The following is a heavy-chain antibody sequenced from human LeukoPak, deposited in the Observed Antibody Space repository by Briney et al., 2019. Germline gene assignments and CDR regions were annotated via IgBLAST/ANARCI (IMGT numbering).Heavy chain of an antibody. J-gene: IGHJ4*02. Sequence: GGSLRLSCAASGFTFSSYAMSWVRQAPGKGLEWVSAISGSGGSTYYADSVKGRFTHSRDNSKNTLYLQMNSVRAEDRAVYYCEKDGSTSHFDYWGQGTLVTVSS. V-gene: IGHV3-23*01. CDR3: EKDGSTSHFDY. CDR1: GFTFSSYA. CDR2: ISGSGGST. D-gene: IGHD6-6*01.